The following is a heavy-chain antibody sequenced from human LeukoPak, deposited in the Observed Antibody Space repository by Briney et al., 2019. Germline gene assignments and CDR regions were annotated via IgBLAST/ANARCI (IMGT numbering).Heavy chain of an antibody. Sequence: GGSLRLSCAASGFTFSTYWMSWVRQAPGRGLEWVANIKKDGSQKYYVDSVKGRFTISRDNAKNSLYLQMNSLRAEDTAVYYCAKLSDILSMAGTDYWGQGTLVTVSS. CDR3: AKLSDILSMAGTDY. D-gene: IGHD2-21*01. J-gene: IGHJ4*02. V-gene: IGHV3-7*01. CDR1: GFTFSTYW. CDR2: IKKDGSQK.